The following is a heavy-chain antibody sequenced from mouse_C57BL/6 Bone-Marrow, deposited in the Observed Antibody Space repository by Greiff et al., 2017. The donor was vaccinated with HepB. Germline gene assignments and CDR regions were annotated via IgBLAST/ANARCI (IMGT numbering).Heavy chain of an antibody. J-gene: IGHJ4*01. V-gene: IGHV1-64*01. CDR1: GYTFTSYW. CDR2: IHPNSGST. D-gene: IGHD2-3*01. CDR3: ARIDGYYPYYAMDY. Sequence: QVQLKQPGAELVKPGASVKLSCKASGYTFTSYWMHWVKQRPGQGLEWIGMIHPNSGSTNYNEKFKSKATLTVDKSSSTAYMQLSSLTSEDSAVYYCARIDGYYPYYAMDYWGQGTSVTVSS.